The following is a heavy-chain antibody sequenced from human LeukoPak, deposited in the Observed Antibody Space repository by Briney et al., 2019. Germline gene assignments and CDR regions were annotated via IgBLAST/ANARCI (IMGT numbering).Heavy chain of an antibody. Sequence: AGGSLRLSCAGSGFTFDDYTMNWVRQAPGKGLEWVSLITWDGGTTYYADSVKGRFTISRDNSKNSLYLQMDSLGTEDTALYYCAKSTAMVTWGSFEIWGQGTMVTVSS. CDR3: AKSTAMVTWGSFEI. CDR2: ITWDGGTT. D-gene: IGHD5-18*01. CDR1: GFTFDDYT. J-gene: IGHJ3*02. V-gene: IGHV3-43*01.